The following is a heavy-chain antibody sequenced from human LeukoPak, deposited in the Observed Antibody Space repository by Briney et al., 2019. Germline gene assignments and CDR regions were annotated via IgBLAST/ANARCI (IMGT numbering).Heavy chain of an antibody. J-gene: IGHJ4*02. V-gene: IGHV1-2*02. D-gene: IGHD4-17*01. CDR2: INPNSGGT. CDR3: ARVPPSTVKGEYYFDY. CDR1: GDTFTGYY. Sequence: ASVKVSCKASGDTFTGYYMHWVRQAPGQGLEWMGWINPNSGGTNYAQKFQGRVTMTRDTCISTAYMELSRLRSDDTAVYYCARVPPSTVKGEYYFDYWGQGTLVTVSS.